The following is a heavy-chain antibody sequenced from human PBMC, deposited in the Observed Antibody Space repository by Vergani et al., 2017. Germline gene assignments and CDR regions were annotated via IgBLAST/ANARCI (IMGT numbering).Heavy chain of an antibody. CDR2: ISSSSSYI. V-gene: IGHV3-21*01. Sequence: EVQLVESGGGLVKPGGSLRLSCAASGFTFSSYSMNWVRQAPGKGLEWVSSISSSSSYIYYADSVKGRFTISRDNAKNSLYLQMNSLRAEDTAVYYCAREPNGSGTYYVRGGLYYYRMDVWGQGTTVTVSS. J-gene: IGHJ6*02. D-gene: IGHD3-10*01. CDR1: GFTFSSYS. CDR3: AREPNGSGTYYVRGGLYYYRMDV.